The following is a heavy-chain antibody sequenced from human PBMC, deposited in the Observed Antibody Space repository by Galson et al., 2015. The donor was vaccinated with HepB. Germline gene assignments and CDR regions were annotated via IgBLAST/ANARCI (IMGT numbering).Heavy chain of an antibody. CDR3: ARQGSGWYSGGNWFDS. CDR1: GYKFSSYS. J-gene: IGHJ5*01. D-gene: IGHD6-19*01. CDR2: IDPSNSYS. Sequence: QSGAEVIKPGESLRISCEASGYKFSSYSITWVRQMPEKGLEWMGRIDPSNSYSNYSPSFQGHVTMSVDKSINTAYLQWSSLKASDTATYYCARQGSGWYSGGNWFDSWGQGTQVTVSS. V-gene: IGHV5-10-1*01.